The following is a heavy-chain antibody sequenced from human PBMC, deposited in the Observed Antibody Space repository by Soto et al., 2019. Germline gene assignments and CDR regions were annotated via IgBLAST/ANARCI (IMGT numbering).Heavy chain of an antibody. V-gene: IGHV1-69*02. CDR2: IISMHSVT. D-gene: IGHD2-8*01. CDR3: ARDLPYCSNGVCPFDP. J-gene: IGHJ5*02. Sequence: QVQLVQSGADVKKPGSSVKVSCEASGGTFSRYSFNWVRQAPGQGLEWIGRIISMHSVTTYAQKYRGRVTITADKSTITVYMELRDLRSEDTAVYYCARDLPYCSNGVCPFDPWGQGALVTVSS. CDR1: GGTFSRYS.